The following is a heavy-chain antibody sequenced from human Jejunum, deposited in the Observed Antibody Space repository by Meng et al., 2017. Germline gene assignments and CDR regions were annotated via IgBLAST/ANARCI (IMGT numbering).Heavy chain of an antibody. V-gene: IGHV3-15*01. D-gene: IGHD3-10*01. CDR1: GFTFSNAW. Sequence: GGSLRLSCAASGFTFSNAWMSWVRQAPGKGLEWVGRIKSRADDGTTDYAAPVKGRFTIATDESKNTVYLQMNSLKTEDTAVYYCVRGVRVMSDAYDVWGQGRMVADSS. CDR2: IKSRADDGTT. CDR3: VRGVRVMSDAYDV. J-gene: IGHJ3*01.